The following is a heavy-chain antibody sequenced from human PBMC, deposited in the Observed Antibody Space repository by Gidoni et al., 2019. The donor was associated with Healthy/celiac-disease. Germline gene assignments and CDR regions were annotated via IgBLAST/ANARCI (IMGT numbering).Heavy chain of an antibody. CDR2: ISSSSSTI. J-gene: IGHJ6*02. D-gene: IGHD2-8*02. CDR3: ARDLSLRCTGGVCSYYYYGMDV. V-gene: IGHV3-48*02. Sequence: EVQLVASGGGLVQPGGSLRLSCAASGFTFSSYSMNWVRPARGKGLEWVSYISSSSSTIYYEDSVKGRFTISRDNAKNALYLQMNSLRDEDTAVYYCARDLSLRCTGGVCSYYYYGMDVWGQGTTVTVSS. CDR1: GFTFSSYS.